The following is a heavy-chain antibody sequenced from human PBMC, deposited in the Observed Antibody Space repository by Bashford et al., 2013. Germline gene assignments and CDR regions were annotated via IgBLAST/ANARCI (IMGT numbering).Heavy chain of an antibody. CDR3: ARYSGSYSFFDS. CDR1: GGSISSNY. V-gene: IGHV4-59*01. CDR2: SITVGAP. D-gene: IGHD1-26*01. J-gene: IGHJ4*02. Sequence: SETLSLTCTVSGGSISSNYWSWIRQPPREGDWSGLGISITVGAPTTTPPLKSRVTHISRHVPRTSSPLKLSSVTAADTAVYYCARYSGSYSFFDSWGQGTLVTVSS.